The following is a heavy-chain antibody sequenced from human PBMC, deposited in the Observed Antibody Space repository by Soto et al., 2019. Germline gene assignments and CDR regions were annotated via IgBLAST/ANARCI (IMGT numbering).Heavy chain of an antibody. CDR1: NGSINSYH. CDR3: ARQLRRDDFRGSWGFDY. J-gene: IGHJ4*02. V-gene: IGHV4-59*08. D-gene: IGHD3-3*01. CDR2: IYSSGST. Sequence: QVHLQESGPGLVKPSETLSLTCTVSNGSINSYHWSWIRQPPGKRLEWIGYIYSSGSTNYNPSLKSRVTILADTSRNQFSLRLSSVTAADSAVYHCARQLRRDDFRGSWGFDYWGPGTLVTVSS.